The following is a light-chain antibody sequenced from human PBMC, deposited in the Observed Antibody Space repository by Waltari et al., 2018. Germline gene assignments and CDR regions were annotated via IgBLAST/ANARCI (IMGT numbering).Light chain of an antibody. V-gene: IGLV1-47*02. J-gene: IGLJ3*02. Sequence: QSVLTQPAPASGTPGQTVTTTCSGSSTNSVNDYVFWYQQLPGTAPKLLIYNNNQRPSGVPDRFSGSKSATSASLAISGLRSEDEADYYCAAWDADLSGVFGGGTRLTVL. CDR3: AAWDADLSGV. CDR2: NNN. CDR1: STNSVNDY.